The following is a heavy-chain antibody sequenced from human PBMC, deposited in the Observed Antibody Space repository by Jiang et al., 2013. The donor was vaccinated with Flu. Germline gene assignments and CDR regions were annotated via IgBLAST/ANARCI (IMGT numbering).Heavy chain of an antibody. D-gene: IGHD6-6*01. J-gene: IGHJ6*02. CDR1: GFTFSSYA. V-gene: IGHV3-23*01. CDR3: AGSSSYGGASEHHYYYYGMDV. Sequence: QLLESGGGLVQPGGSLRLSCAASGFTFSSYAMSWVRQAPGKGLEWVSAISGSGGSTYYADSVKGRFTISRDNSKNTLYLQMNSLRAEDTAVYYCAGSSSYGGASEHHYYYYGMDVWGQGTTVTVSS. CDR2: ISGSGGST.